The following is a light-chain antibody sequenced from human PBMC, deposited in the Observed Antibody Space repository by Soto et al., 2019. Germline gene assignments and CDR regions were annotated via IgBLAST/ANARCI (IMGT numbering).Light chain of an antibody. J-gene: IGLJ1*01. CDR2: ANI. CDR3: QSYDSTLSARYV. CDR1: SSNIGAGYD. Sequence: QSVLTQPPSVSGAPGQRVTISCTGSSSNIGAGYDVHWYQQRPGAAPKLLISANINRPSGVPDRFSGPKSGTSASPAITGLQADDEGDYYCQSYDSTLSARYVFGNGTKVTVL. V-gene: IGLV1-40*01.